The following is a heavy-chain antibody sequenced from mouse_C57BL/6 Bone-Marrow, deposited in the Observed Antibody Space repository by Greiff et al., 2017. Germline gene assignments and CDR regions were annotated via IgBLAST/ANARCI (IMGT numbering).Heavy chain of an antibody. V-gene: IGHV1-15*01. J-gene: IGHJ3*01. D-gene: IGHD2-4*01. CDR2: IDPETGGT. CDR1: AYTFTDYE. CDR3: TRCYDYGGSWFAY. Sequence: VKLQQSGAELVRPGASVTLSCKASAYTFTDYEMHWVKQTPVPGLEWIGAIDPETGGTAYNQKFKGKAILTADKSSSTAYMVLRSLTSEDSAVYYCTRCYDYGGSWFAYWGQGTLVTVSA.